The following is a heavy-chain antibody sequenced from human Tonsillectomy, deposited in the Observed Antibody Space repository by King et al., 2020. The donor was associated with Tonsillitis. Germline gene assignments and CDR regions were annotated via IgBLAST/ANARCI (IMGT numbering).Heavy chain of an antibody. V-gene: IGHV5-51*01. J-gene: IGHJ4*02. CDR3: ARLGPYLGATRPFDY. CDR1: GYSFTSYW. D-gene: IGHD1-26*01. CDR2: IYPGDSDT. Sequence: VQLVESGAEVKKPGESLKISCKGSGYSFTSYWIGWVRQMPGKGLEWMGIIYPGDSDTRYSPSFQGQVTISAAKSISTAYLQWSSLKASDTAMYYCARLGPYLGATRPFDYWGQGTLVTVSS.